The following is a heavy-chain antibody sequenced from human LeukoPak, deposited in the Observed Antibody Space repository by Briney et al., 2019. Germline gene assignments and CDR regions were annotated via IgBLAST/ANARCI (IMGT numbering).Heavy chain of an antibody. Sequence: GGSLRLSCAASGFSFDDYVMHWVRQAPGKGLEWVSGIGWNSASIGYADSVKGRFTISRDNAKNSLYLQMNSLRVEDTALYYCAKDIRGATVTDYGMDVWGQGTTVTVSS. D-gene: IGHD4-17*01. CDR3: AKDIRGATVTDYGMDV. CDR1: GFSFDDYV. CDR2: IGWNSASI. V-gene: IGHV3-9*01. J-gene: IGHJ6*02.